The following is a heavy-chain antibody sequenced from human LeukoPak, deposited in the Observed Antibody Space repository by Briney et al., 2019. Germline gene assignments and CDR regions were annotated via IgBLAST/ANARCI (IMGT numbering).Heavy chain of an antibody. CDR1: GGSFSGYY. CDR2: INHSGST. Sequence: PSETLSLTCAVYGGSFSGYYWSWIRQPPGKGLEWIGEINHSGSTNYNPSLKSRVTISVDTSKNQFSLKLSSVTAADTAVYYCARSRQSSSWFKVRNWFDPWGQGTLVTVSS. CDR3: ARSRQSSSWFKVRNWFDP. V-gene: IGHV4-34*01. D-gene: IGHD6-13*01. J-gene: IGHJ5*02.